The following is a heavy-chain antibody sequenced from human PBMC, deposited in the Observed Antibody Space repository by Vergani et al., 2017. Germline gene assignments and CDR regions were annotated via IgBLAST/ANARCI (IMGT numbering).Heavy chain of an antibody. V-gene: IGHV4-59*01. J-gene: IGHJ5*02. CDR3: ATTSGYGEATGWFDP. CDR2: IYYSGST. Sequence: QVQLQESGPGLVKPSETLSLTCTVSGGSISSYYWSWIRQPPGQGLEWIGYIYYSGSTKYNPSLKSRVTISVDTSKNQFSLKLSSVTAADTAVYYCATTSGYGEATGWFDPWGQGTLVTVSS. D-gene: IGHD4-17*01. CDR1: GGSISSYY.